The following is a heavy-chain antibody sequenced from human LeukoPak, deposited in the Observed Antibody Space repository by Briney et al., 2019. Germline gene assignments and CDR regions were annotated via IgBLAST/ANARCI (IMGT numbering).Heavy chain of an antibody. CDR1: GYTFTSYG. Sequence: ASVKVSCKASGYTFTSYGINWVRQATGQGLEWMGWMNPNSGNTGYAQKFQGRVTMTRNTSISTAYMELSSLRSEDTAVYYCARGISGSGSYYFDYWGQGTLVTVSS. CDR3: ARGISGSGSYYFDY. CDR2: MNPNSGNT. V-gene: IGHV1-8*02. D-gene: IGHD3-10*01. J-gene: IGHJ4*02.